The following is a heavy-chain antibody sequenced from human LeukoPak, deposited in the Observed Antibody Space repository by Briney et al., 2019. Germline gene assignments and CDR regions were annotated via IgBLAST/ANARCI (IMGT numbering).Heavy chain of an antibody. CDR1: GFTFSSYG. CDR3: ARDSSYSGSYYGSRGFDY. CDR2: IWYDRSNK. D-gene: IGHD1-26*01. Sequence: PGRSLRLSCAASGFTFSSYGMHWVRQAPGKGLEWVAVIWYDRSNKYYADSVKGRFTISRDNSKNTLYLQMNSLRAEDTAVYYCARDSSYSGSYYGSRGFDYWGQGTLVTVSS. J-gene: IGHJ4*02. V-gene: IGHV3-33*01.